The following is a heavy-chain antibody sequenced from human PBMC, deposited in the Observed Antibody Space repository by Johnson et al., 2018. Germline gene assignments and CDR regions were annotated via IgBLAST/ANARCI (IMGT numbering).Heavy chain of an antibody. D-gene: IGHD6-13*01. V-gene: IGHV4-34*01. Sequence: QVQLQQWGAGLLKPSETLSLTCAVYGGSFSDYYWSWIRQPPGKGLEWIGEVFHSGSTNYNPSLKSRVTVSVDTSRNQFSLKLDSVTAADTAVYYCARGPGSSSWYRNDYYNYGMDVWGQGTAVTVSS. CDR1: GGSFSDYY. J-gene: IGHJ6*02. CDR2: VFHSGST. CDR3: ARGPGSSSWYRNDYYNYGMDV.